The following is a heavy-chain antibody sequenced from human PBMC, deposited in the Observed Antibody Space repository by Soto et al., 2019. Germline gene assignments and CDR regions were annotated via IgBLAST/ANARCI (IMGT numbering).Heavy chain of an antibody. CDR1: GYTFTSYG. CDR2: INTGNGNT. CDR3: ARDLTTVTHPFAY. V-gene: IGHV1-3*04. D-gene: IGHD4-17*01. J-gene: IGHJ4*02. Sequence: GASVKVSCKASGYTFTSYGISWVRQAPGQGLEWMGWINTGNGNTKYSQKFQGRLTITRDTSATTAYMELSSLRSEDTAVYYCARDLTTVTHPFAYWGQGTLVTVSS.